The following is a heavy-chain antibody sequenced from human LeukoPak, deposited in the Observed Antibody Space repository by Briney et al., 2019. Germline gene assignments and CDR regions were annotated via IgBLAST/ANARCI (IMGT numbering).Heavy chain of an antibody. V-gene: IGHV3-7*01. J-gene: IGHJ4*02. CDR1: GFTFSSYW. D-gene: IGHD2-15*01. CDR3: ARERSPFCSGGSCYSDY. CDR2: IKQDGSEK. Sequence: GGSLRLSCAASGFTFSSYWMSWVRQAPGKGLEWVANIKQDGSEKYYVDSVKGRFTTSRDNAKNSLYLQMNSLRAEDTAVYYCARERSPFCSGGSCYSDYWGQGTLVTVSS.